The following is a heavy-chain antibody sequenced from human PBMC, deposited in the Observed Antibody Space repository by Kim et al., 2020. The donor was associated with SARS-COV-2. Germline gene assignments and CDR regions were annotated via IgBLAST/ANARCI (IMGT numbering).Heavy chain of an antibody. V-gene: IGHV3-30*01. J-gene: IGHJ4*02. CDR3: ARAGTWGSYYFDY. Sequence: YADSVKGRFTISRDNSKNTLYLQMNSLRAEDTAVYYCARAGTWGSYYFDYWGQGTLVTVSS. D-gene: IGHD7-27*01.